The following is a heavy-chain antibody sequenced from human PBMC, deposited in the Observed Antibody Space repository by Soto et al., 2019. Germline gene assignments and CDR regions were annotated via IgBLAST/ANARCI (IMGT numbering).Heavy chain of an antibody. V-gene: IGHV4-31*03. CDR3: ARAVITTVEGAFDI. CDR1: GGSISSGGYY. D-gene: IGHD3-22*01. CDR2: IYYSGST. Sequence: SETLSLTCTVSGGSISSGGYYWSWIRQHPGKGLEWIGYIYYSGSTYYNPSLKGRVPISVEASKNQFSLKLSSVTAADTAVYYCARAVITTVEGAFDIWGQGIMVTVSS. J-gene: IGHJ3*02.